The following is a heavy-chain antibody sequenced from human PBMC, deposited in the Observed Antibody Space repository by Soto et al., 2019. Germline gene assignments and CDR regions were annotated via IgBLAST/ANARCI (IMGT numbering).Heavy chain of an antibody. D-gene: IGHD6-13*01. V-gene: IGHV3-9*01. J-gene: IGHJ4*02. CDR3: AKALYGSSSSPIDY. Sequence: GWSLGLSCSASGFTFDDYAMHWVRQAPGKGLEWVSYITWNSGYIGYADSVKGRFTISRDNANNSLYLQMNSLKPEDTAFYYCAKALYGSSSSPIDYWGQGTLVTVSS. CDR1: GFTFDDYA. CDR2: ITWNSGYI.